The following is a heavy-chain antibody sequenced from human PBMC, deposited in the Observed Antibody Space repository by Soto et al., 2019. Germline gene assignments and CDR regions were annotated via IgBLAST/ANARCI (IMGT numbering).Heavy chain of an antibody. D-gene: IGHD5-12*01. V-gene: IGHV3-53*02. CDR3: ARGRGMATIGY. J-gene: IGHJ4*02. CDR1: GFTVSSNY. Sequence: EVQLVETGGGLIQPGGSLTLSCAASGFTVSSNYMSWVRQAPGKGLEWVSVIYSGGGTDYADSVKGRFTISRDNSKNTLYHQMNSLRAEDTAVYYCARGRGMATIGYWGQGTLVTVSS. CDR2: IYSGGGT.